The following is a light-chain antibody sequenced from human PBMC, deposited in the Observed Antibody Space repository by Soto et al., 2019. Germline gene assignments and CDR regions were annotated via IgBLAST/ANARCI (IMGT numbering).Light chain of an antibody. CDR3: QQYNNWPPEWT. J-gene: IGKJ1*01. Sequence: EIVMTQSPATLSVSPGERATISCRASQSVSSNLAWYQQKPGQAPRLLIYGASTRATGIPARFSGSGSGTEFALTISSLQSEDYEVYYCQQYNNWPPEWTFGQGTKVEIK. CDR2: GAS. CDR1: QSVSSN. V-gene: IGKV3-15*01.